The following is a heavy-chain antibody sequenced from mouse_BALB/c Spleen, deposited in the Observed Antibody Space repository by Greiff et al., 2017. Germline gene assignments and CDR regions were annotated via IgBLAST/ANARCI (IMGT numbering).Heavy chain of an antibody. V-gene: IGHV5-17*02. Sequence: DVMLVESGGGLVQPGGSRKLSCAASGFTFSSFGMHWVRQAPEKGLEWVAYISSGSSTIYYADTVKGRFTISSDNPKNTLFLQMTSLTSEDTAMYYCARQAYYRCDGYAMDYWGQGTSVTVAS. D-gene: IGHD2-14*01. CDR1: GFTFSSFG. J-gene: IGHJ4*01. CDR3: ARQAYYRCDGYAMDY. CDR2: ISSGSSTI.